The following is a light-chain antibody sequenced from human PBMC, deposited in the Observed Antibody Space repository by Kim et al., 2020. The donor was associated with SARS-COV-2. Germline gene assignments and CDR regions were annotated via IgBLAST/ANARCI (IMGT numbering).Light chain of an antibody. Sequence: DIQLTQSPSFLSASVGDRVTITCRAGQGISNYLAWYQQEPGKAPKLLIYAASTLQSGVPSRFSGSGSGTEFTLTISSLQPEDFATYYCQQLNSYSYSFGQGTKLEI. CDR1: QGISNY. J-gene: IGKJ2*03. CDR3: QQLNSYSYS. CDR2: AAS. V-gene: IGKV1-9*01.